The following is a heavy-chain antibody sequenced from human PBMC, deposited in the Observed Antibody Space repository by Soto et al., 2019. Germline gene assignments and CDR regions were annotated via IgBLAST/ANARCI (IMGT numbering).Heavy chain of an antibody. CDR1: VFTFSSYS. V-gene: IGHV3-21*01. J-gene: IGHJ4*02. CDR3: ARDLRPGTTRRSYYFDS. CDR2: ISSSSSYI. Sequence: XGSLRLSCAASVFTFSSYSMNWVRQAPGKGLEWVSSISSSSSYIYYADSVKGRFTISRDNAKNSLYLQMNSLRAEDTAVYYCARDLRPGTTRRSYYFDSWGQGNLVTVSS. D-gene: IGHD1-1*01.